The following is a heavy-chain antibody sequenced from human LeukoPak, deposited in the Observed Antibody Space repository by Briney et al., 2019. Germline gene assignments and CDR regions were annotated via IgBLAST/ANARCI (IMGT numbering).Heavy chain of an antibody. V-gene: IGHV4-31*03. CDR1: GGSISSGGYY. J-gene: IGHJ4*02. Sequence: SETLSLTCTVSGGSISSGGYYWSWIRQHPGKGLEWIGYIYYSGSTYYNPSLKSRVTISVGTSKNQFSLKLSSVTAADTAVYYCARAPQLWFGELRHFDYWGQGTLVTVSS. D-gene: IGHD3-10*01. CDR3: ARAPQLWFGELRHFDY. CDR2: IYYSGST.